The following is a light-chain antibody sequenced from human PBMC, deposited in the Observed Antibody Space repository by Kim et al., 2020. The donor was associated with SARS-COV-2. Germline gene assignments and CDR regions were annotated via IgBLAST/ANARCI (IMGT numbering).Light chain of an antibody. CDR1: QSISRW. CDR3: QQYNIYSLLT. J-gene: IGKJ4*01. CDR2: MAS. Sequence: SVGDRVTITCRASQSISRWLAWYQQKPGKAPKLLIYMASTLETGVSSRFSGSGSRTEFTLTLSSLQPDDVATYYCQQYNIYSLLTFGGGTKVDIK. V-gene: IGKV1-5*03.